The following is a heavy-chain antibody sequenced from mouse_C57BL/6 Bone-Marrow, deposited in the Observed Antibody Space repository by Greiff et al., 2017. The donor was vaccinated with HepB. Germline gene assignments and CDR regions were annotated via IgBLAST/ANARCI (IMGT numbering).Heavy chain of an antibody. CDR3: ASPLHYDYDYWYFDV. V-gene: IGHV1-37*01. CDR1: GYSFTGYF. CDR2: INPYNGDT. Sequence: EVQGVESGPELVKPGDSVKISCKASGYSFTGYFMNWVKQSHGKSLEWIGRINPYNGDTFYNQKFKGKATLTVDKSSSTAHMELLSLTSEDFAVYYCASPLHYDYDYWYFDVWGTGTTVTVSS. D-gene: IGHD2-4*01. J-gene: IGHJ1*03.